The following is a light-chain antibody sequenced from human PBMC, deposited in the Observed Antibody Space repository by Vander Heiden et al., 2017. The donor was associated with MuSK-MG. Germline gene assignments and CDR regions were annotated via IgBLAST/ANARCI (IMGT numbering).Light chain of an antibody. V-gene: IGLV1-40*01. CDR1: DSHIGAGYD. CDR3: QSYDVSLGGSI. Sequence: QSVLTQPPAVSGAPGQSITIPCAWSDSHIGAGYDAHWYQQFPGSPPKLLIHASKYRASGVPDRFSGSKSGTSASLAIAGLQAEDEADYYCQSYDVSLGGSIFGGGTKLTVL. J-gene: IGLJ2*01. CDR2: ASK.